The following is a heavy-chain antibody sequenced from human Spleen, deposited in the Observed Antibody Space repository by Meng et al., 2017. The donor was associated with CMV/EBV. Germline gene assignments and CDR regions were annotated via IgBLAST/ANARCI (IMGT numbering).Heavy chain of an antibody. Sequence: TFSSYAMSWVRQAPGKGLEWVSAISGSGGSTYYADSVKGRFTISRDNSKNTLYLQMNSLRAEDTAVYYCAKEWDRSVAAAGTSGSDYWGQGTLVTVSS. CDR3: AKEWDRSVAAAGTSGSDY. V-gene: IGHV3-23*01. CDR2: ISGSGGST. D-gene: IGHD6-13*01. CDR1: TFSSYA. J-gene: IGHJ4*02.